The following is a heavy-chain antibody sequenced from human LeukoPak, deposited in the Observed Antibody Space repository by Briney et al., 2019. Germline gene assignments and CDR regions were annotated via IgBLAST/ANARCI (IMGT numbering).Heavy chain of an antibody. CDR3: RATCSED. Sequence: GGSLRLSCAASGFTFSGAGMHWVRQVSGKGLEWLGRIRNKNNKYATAYGASMKGRISISRDDSKNTAYLQMNSLKIEDTAVYYCRATCSEDWGQGILVTVSS. CDR1: GFTFSGAG. V-gene: IGHV3-73*01. CDR2: IRNKNNKYAT. J-gene: IGHJ4*02. D-gene: IGHD6-19*01.